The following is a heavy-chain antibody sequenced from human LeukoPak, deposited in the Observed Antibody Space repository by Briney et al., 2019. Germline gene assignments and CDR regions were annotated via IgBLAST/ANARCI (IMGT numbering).Heavy chain of an antibody. V-gene: IGHV4-59*08. J-gene: IGHJ5*02. CDR1: GGSISSYY. CDR3: ARTGNWFDH. CDR2: IYYSGST. Sequence: SETLSLTCTVSGGSISSYYWSWIRHPPGKGLEWIGYIYYSGSTNYNPSLKSRVTISVDTSKNQFSLKLSSVTAADTAVYYCARTGNWFDHWGQGTLVTVSS.